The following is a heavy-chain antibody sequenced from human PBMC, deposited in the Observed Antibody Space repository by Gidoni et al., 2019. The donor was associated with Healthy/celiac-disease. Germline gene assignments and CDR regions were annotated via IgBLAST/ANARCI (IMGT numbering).Heavy chain of an antibody. V-gene: IGHV3-49*04. J-gene: IGHJ4*02. CDR3: TRDRRAGENDY. D-gene: IGHD1-26*01. Sequence: EVQLVESGGGLVQPGRSLRLSCTASGFTFGDYAMSWVRQAPGKGLEWVGFIRSKAYGGTTEYAASVKGRFTISRDDSKSIAYLQMNSLKTEDTAVYYCTRDRRAGENDYWGQGTLVTVSS. CDR2: IRSKAYGGTT. CDR1: GFTFGDYA.